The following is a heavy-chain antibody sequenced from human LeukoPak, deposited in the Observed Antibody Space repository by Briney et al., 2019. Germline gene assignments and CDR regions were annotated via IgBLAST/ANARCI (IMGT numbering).Heavy chain of an antibody. Sequence: GGSLRLSCAASGFTFSSYSMNWVRQAPGKGLEWVSSISSSSSYIYYADSVKGRFTISRDNAKNSLYLQMNSLRAEDTAVYYCARGPERGYSYGLDYWGQGTLVTVSS. D-gene: IGHD5-18*01. CDR2: ISSSSSYI. CDR3: ARGPERGYSYGLDY. J-gene: IGHJ4*02. V-gene: IGHV3-21*01. CDR1: GFTFSSYS.